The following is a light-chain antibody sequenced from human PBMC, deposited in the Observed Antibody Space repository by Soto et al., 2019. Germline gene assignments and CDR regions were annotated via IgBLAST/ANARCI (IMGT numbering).Light chain of an antibody. J-gene: IGKJ1*01. V-gene: IGKV1-8*01. Sequence: AIRMTQSPSSFSASTGDRVTITCRASQGISSYLAWYQQKPGKAPKLLIYAASTLQSGVPSRFSGSGSGTDFTLTISCLQSEDFATYYCQQYYSYPGTFGQGTKWIS. CDR1: QGISSY. CDR2: AAS. CDR3: QQYYSYPGT.